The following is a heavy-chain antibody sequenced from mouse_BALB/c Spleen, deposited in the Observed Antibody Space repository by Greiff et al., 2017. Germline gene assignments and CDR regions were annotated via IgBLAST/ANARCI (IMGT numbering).Heavy chain of an antibody. CDR3: AREGYYSSSSPYYFDY. Sequence: VQLVESGAELVRPGTSVKISCKASGYTFTNYWLGWVKQRPGHGLEWIGDIYPGGGYTNYNENFKGKATLTADTSSSTAYMQLSSLRSEDSAVYFCAREGYYSSSSPYYFDYWGQGTTLTVSS. CDR2: IYPGGGYT. D-gene: IGHD1-1*01. V-gene: IGHV1-63*02. CDR1: GYTFTNYW. J-gene: IGHJ2*01.